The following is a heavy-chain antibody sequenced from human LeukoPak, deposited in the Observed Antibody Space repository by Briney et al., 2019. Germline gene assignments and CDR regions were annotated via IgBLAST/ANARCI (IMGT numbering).Heavy chain of an antibody. J-gene: IGHJ4*02. D-gene: IGHD3-3*01. V-gene: IGHV4-34*01. CDR1: GGSFSGYY. Sequence: PSETLSLTCAVYGGSFSGYYWSWIRQPPGKGLEWIGEINHSGSTNYNLSLKSRVTISVDTSKNQFSLKLSSVTAADTAVYYCASKHFGVVTRSFDYWGQGTLVTVSS. CDR2: INHSGST. CDR3: ASKHFGVVTRSFDY.